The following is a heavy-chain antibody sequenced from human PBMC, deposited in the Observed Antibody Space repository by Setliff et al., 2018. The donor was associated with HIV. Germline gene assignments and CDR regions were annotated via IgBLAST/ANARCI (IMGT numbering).Heavy chain of an antibody. D-gene: IGHD3-10*01. V-gene: IGHV4-4*07. CDR1: GGSISGFY. J-gene: IGHJ5*02. CDR2: IYDSGST. CDR3: VRSIHGGGSEPFDT. Sequence: ETLSLTCTVSGGSISGFYWNWIRQSAGKGLQWIGRIYDSGSTKYNPSLKSRVTMSLDTSKNQFSLSLTSVTAADTAVYYCVRSIHGGGSEPFDTWGQGILVTVSS.